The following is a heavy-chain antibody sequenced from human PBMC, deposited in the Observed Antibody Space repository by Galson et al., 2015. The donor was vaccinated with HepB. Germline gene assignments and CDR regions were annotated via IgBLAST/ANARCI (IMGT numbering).Heavy chain of an antibody. V-gene: IGHV3-33*01. CDR3: ADIAVAGWDDDFDI. D-gene: IGHD6-19*01. CDR2: IWYDGSKK. CDR1: GFTFSNSG. Sequence: SLRLSCAASGFTFSNSGMHWVRQAPGKGLEWVALIWYDGSKKYYGDSAKGRFTISRDNSKNTLYLQMNSLRAEDTAVYFCADIAVAGWDDDFDIWGQGTMVTVSS. J-gene: IGHJ3*02.